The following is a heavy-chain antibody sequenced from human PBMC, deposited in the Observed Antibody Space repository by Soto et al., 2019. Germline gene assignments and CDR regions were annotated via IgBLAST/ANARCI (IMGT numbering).Heavy chain of an antibody. J-gene: IGHJ4*02. CDR1: GGSISSSSYY. CDR2: IYYSGST. Sequence: SETLSLTCTVSGGSISSSSYYWGWIRQPPGKGLEWIGSIYYSGSTYYNPSLKSRVTISVDTSKNQFSLKLSSVTAADTAVYYCARRRLGDCSGGSCYLPYYFDYWGQGTLVTVSS. CDR3: ARRRLGDCSGGSCYLPYYFDY. D-gene: IGHD2-15*01. V-gene: IGHV4-39*01.